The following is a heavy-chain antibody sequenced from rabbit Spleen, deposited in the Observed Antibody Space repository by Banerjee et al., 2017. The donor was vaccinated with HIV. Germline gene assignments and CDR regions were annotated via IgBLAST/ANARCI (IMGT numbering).Heavy chain of an antibody. J-gene: IGHJ4*01. CDR1: GFDFSNYG. CDR2: IEPIFGNT. V-gene: IGHV1S47*01. CDR3: VRDQAGYADYGPWYFNL. Sequence: QEQLVESGGGLVQPGGSLKLSCKASGFDFSNYGMSCVRQAPEKGLEWIGYIEPIFGNTYYANWVNGRFTISSHNAQNTLYLQLSSLTAADTATYFCVRDQAGYADYGPWYFNLWGQGTLVTVS. D-gene: IGHD6-1*01.